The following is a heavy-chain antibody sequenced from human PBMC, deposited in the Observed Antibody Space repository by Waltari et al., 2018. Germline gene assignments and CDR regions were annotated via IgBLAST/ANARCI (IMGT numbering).Heavy chain of an antibody. CDR1: GYTFTSYY. CDR3: ASSLIAAAGTTTDY. Sequence: QVQLVQSGAEVKKPGASVKVSCKASGYTFTSYYMHWVRQAPGQGLEWMGIINPRGGSTSYAQKFQGKVTMTRDTSTSTVYMELSSLRSEDTAVYYCASSLIAAAGTTTDYWGQGTLVTVSS. V-gene: IGHV1-46*01. J-gene: IGHJ4*02. CDR2: INPRGGST. D-gene: IGHD6-13*01.